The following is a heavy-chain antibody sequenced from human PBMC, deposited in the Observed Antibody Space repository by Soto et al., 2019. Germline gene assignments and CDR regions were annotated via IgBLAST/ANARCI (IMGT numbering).Heavy chain of an antibody. CDR3: ARDGYDFWSGYYRSDY. Sequence: QVQLVQSGAEVKKPGASVKVSCQASGYTFTGYYMHWGRQAPGQGLEWMGWTNPKRGGTNYAQKYQVRVTLPGNTTLGTAYMELSRLRDDDTAVYSYARDGYDFWSGYYRSDYWVQGTQVTVSA. V-gene: IGHV1-2*02. CDR1: GYTFTGYY. D-gene: IGHD3-3*01. CDR2: TNPKRGGT. J-gene: IGHJ4*02.